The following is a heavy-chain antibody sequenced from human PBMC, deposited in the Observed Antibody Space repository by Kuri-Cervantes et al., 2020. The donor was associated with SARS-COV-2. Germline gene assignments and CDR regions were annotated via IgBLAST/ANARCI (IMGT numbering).Heavy chain of an antibody. CDR1: GFTVNSNY. CDR2: IYSSGST. J-gene: IGHJ4*02. D-gene: IGHD3-10*01. CDR3: ARDVLLWFREYKGKFDY. Sequence: GESLKISCAASGFTVNSNYMSWVRQAPGKGLEWVSVIYSSGSTNYADSVKGRFTISRDNAKNSLYLQMNSLRAEDTAVYYCARDVLLWFREYKGKFDYWGQGTLVTVSS. V-gene: IGHV3-53*01.